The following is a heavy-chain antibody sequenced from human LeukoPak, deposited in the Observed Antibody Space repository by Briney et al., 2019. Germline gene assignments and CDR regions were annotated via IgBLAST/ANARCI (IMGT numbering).Heavy chain of an antibody. CDR3: AKDYYYGSGSPFYVDK. V-gene: IGHV3-30*02. D-gene: IGHD3-10*01. Sequence: KPGGSLRLSCAASGFAFSRYGMHWVRQAPGKGLEWVAFIRFDGSNKYLVDSVKGRFTISRDNSKNTLSLQMNSLRIEDTAVYYCAKDYYYGSGSPFYVDKWGQGTLVTVPS. CDR2: IRFDGSNK. J-gene: IGHJ4*02. CDR1: GFAFSRYG.